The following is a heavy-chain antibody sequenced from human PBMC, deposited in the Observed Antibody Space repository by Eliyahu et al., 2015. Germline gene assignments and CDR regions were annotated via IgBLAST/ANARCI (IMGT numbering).Heavy chain of an antibody. CDR2: IIPIXGTA. D-gene: IGHD6-19*01. CDR1: GGTFSXYA. Sequence: QVQLVQSGAEVKKPGSSVXVSCKASGGTFSXYAISWVRQAPGQGLEWMGGIIPIXGTANYAQKFQGRVTITADESTSTAYMELSSLRSEDTAVYYCARDFLYSSGWLARENDAFDIWGQGTMVTVSS. CDR3: ARDFLYSSGWLARENDAFDI. J-gene: IGHJ3*02. V-gene: IGHV1-69*01.